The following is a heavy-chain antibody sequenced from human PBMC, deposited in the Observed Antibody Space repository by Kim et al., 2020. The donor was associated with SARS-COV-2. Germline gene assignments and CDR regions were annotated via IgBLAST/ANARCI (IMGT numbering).Heavy chain of an antibody. CDR2: IYPGDSDT. J-gene: IGHJ6*02. CDR1: GYSFTSYW. CDR3: ARGYCSGGSCYDYYYGMDV. Sequence: GESLKISCKGSGYSFTSYWIGWVRQMPGKGLEWMGIIYPGDSDTRYSPSFQGQVTISADKSISTAYLQWSSLKASDTAMYYCARGYCSGGSCYDYYYGMDVWGQGTTVTVSS. V-gene: IGHV5-51*01. D-gene: IGHD2-15*01.